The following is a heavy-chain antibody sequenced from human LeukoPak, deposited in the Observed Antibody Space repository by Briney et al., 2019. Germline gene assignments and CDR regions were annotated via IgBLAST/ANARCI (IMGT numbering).Heavy chain of an antibody. V-gene: IGHV1-69*05. Sequence: SVKVSCNASGGTFSSYAISWVRQAPGQGLEWMGRIIPIFGTANYAQKFQGRVTITTDESTSTAYMELSSLRSEDPAVYYCAILPVVVTAVDYWGQGTLVTVSS. CDR1: GGTFSSYA. D-gene: IGHD2-21*02. J-gene: IGHJ4*02. CDR2: IIPIFGTA. CDR3: AILPVVVTAVDY.